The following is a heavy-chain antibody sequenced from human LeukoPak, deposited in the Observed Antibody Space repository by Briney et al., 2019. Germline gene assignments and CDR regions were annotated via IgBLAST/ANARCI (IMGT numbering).Heavy chain of an antibody. V-gene: IGHV4-39*01. CDR1: GYSISSSYY. D-gene: IGHD3-22*01. J-gene: IGHJ1*01. CDR3: ARRRYYDSTGYLD. Sequence: ASETLSLTCTVSGYSISSSYYWGWIRQPPGKGLEWIGDIYYRGSTYYSPSLKSRVSISIDTSNNQFSLTLNSVTAADTALYFCARRRYYDSTGYLDWGQGTLVTVSS. CDR2: IYYRGST.